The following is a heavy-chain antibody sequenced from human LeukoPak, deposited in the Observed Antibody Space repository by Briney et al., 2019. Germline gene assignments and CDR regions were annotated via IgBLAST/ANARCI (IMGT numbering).Heavy chain of an antibody. CDR1: GFTFSSYS. V-gene: IGHV3-21*01. CDR3: AREVEGYSRTGAFDI. J-gene: IGHJ3*02. Sequence: GGSLRLSCAASGFTFSSYSMNWVRQAPGKGLEWVSSISSSSYIYYADSVKGRFTISRDNAKNSLYLQMNSLRAEDTAVYYCAREVEGYSRTGAFDIWGQGTMVAVSS. CDR2: ISSSSYI. D-gene: IGHD6-13*01.